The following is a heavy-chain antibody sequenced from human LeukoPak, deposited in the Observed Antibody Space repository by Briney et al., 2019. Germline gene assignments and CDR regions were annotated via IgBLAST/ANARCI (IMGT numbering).Heavy chain of an antibody. Sequence: GGSLRLSCAPSGFTFSSYAMSWVRQAPGKGLEWVSAISGSGGSTYYADSVKGRFTISRDNSKNTLYLQMNSLRAEDTAVYYCAKDLLAYGAMNWFDPWGQGTLVTVSS. CDR3: AKDLLAYGAMNWFDP. V-gene: IGHV3-23*01. J-gene: IGHJ5*02. D-gene: IGHD4-17*01. CDR1: GFTFSSYA. CDR2: ISGSGGST.